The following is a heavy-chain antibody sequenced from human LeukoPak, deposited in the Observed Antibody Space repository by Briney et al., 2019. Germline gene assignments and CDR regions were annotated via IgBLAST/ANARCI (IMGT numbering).Heavy chain of an antibody. V-gene: IGHV3-23*01. CDR2: VTGSSSAT. CDR1: GFTFSTSV. J-gene: IGHJ3*02. D-gene: IGHD1-26*01. Sequence: PGRSLRLSCAASGFTFSTSVMTWVRQAPGKGLECVSTVTGSSSATYYADSVKGRYDISRDNSKNTVFLQMNSLRAEDTAVYYCARRGLAERAFDIWGQGTMVTVSS. CDR3: ARRGLAERAFDI.